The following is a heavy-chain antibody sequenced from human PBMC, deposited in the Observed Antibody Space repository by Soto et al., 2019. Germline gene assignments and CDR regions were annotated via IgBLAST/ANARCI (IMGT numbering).Heavy chain of an antibody. D-gene: IGHD2-2*01. CDR1: GFTFSSYS. CDR3: ARTDIVVVPAPIDY. CDR2: ISSSSSYI. V-gene: IGHV3-21*01. J-gene: IGHJ4*02. Sequence: GGSLRLSCAASGFTFSSYSMNWGRQAPGKGLEWVSSISSSSSYIYYADSVKGRFTISRDNAKNSLYLQMNSLRAEDTAVYYCARTDIVVVPAPIDYWGQGTLVTVSS.